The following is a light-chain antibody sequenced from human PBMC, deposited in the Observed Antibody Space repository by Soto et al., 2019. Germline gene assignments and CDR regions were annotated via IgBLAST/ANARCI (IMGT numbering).Light chain of an antibody. CDR1: SSNIGSKY. CDR3: ATWDDSLSGRV. CDR2: RNN. J-gene: IGLJ3*02. Sequence: QSVLTQPPSASGTPGQRVTISCSGSSSNIGSKYVSWYQQVPGTAPKLLIYRNNQRPSGVPDRFSGSKSGTSASLAISGLRSEDEADYYCATWDDSLSGRVFGGGTKLTVL. V-gene: IGLV1-47*01.